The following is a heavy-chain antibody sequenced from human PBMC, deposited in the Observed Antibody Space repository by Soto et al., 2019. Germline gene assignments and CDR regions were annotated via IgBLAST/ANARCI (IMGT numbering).Heavy chain of an antibody. Sequence: GGSLRLSCEASGFSFSTFDMSWVRQAPGKGLQCVSFIRGSDGTTYYADSVRGRFTISRDNSRNTLYLQIDSLRAEDTAVFYCTKDSGYSSAGHDVFDIWGQGTMVTVSS. D-gene: IGHD6-19*01. CDR3: TKDSGYSSAGHDVFDI. J-gene: IGHJ3*02. CDR2: IRGSDGTT. CDR1: GFSFSTFD. V-gene: IGHV3-23*01.